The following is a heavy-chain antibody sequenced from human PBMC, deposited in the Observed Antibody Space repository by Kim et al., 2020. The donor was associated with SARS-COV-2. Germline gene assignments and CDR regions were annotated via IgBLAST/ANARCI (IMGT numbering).Heavy chain of an antibody. CDR2: ARNKVNSYTT. CDR1: GFTFSDHY. V-gene: IGHV3-72*01. D-gene: IGHD2-2*01. J-gene: IGHJ3*02. CDR3: ARVRQCSSTTCRGAFDI. Sequence: GGSLRLSCAASGFTFSDHYMDWVRQAPGKGLEWVGRARNKVNSYTTEYAASVKGRFTISRDDSKNSLYLQMNSLKTEDTAVYYCARVRQCSSTTCRGAFDIWGQGTMVTVSS.